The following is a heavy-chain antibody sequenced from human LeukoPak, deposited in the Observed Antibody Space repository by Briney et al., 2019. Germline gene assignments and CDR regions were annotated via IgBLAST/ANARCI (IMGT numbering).Heavy chain of an antibody. CDR3: ARGVEPLAANTLAY. V-gene: IGHV3-53*01. D-gene: IGHD1-14*01. Sequence: GGSLRLSCAASGFTVISNDMTRVRQAPGKGLEWVSVLYSDGNTKYADSVQGRFTISRDNSKNTLYLEMNSLSPDDTAVYYCARGVEPLAANTLAYWGQGTLVTVSS. CDR2: LYSDGNT. CDR1: GFTVISND. J-gene: IGHJ4*02.